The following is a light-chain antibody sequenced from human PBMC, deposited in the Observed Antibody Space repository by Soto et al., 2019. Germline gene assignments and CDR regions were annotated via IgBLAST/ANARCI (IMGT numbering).Light chain of an antibody. Sequence: DIQFTQSPSFLSASVGDRVTITCRASQGISSYLAWYQQKPGKAPKVLIYAASTLQSGVPSRFSGSGSETDFTLTISSLQPEDFATYSCQQRYSTPWTFGQGTKVDI. CDR2: AAS. V-gene: IGKV1-39*01. CDR1: QGISSY. CDR3: QQRYSTPWT. J-gene: IGKJ1*01.